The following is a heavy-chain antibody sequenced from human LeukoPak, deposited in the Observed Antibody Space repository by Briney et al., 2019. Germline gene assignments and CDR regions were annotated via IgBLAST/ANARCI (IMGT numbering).Heavy chain of an antibody. CDR1: GGSISSSSYS. J-gene: IGHJ4*02. CDR3: ARGKVLWFGELLSKPYFDY. V-gene: IGHV4-39*07. D-gene: IGHD3-10*01. Sequence: SETLSLTCTVSGGSISSSSYSWGWIRQPPGKGLEWIGSIYYSGSTNYNPSLKSRVTISVDTSKNQFSLKLSSVTAADTAVYYCARGKVLWFGELLSKPYFDYWGQGTLVTVSS. CDR2: IYYSGST.